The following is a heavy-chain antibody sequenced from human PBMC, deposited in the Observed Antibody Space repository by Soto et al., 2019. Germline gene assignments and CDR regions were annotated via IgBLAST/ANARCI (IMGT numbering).Heavy chain of an antibody. Sequence: VKVSCKAPGYAFTSYGISWVRQAPGQGLEWMGWINPNSGGTNYAQKFQGWVTMTRDTSISTAYMELSRLRSDDTAVYYCARDWSGGRMRYYFDYWGQGTLVTVSS. D-gene: IGHD2-15*01. J-gene: IGHJ4*02. V-gene: IGHV1-2*04. CDR1: GYAFTSYG. CDR3: ARDWSGGRMRYYFDY. CDR2: INPNSGGT.